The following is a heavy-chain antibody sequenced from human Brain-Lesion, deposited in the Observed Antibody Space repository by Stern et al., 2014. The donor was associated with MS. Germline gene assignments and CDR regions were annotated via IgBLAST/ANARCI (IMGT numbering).Heavy chain of an antibody. CDR3: ARGRVVPGFQYYATDV. V-gene: IGHV4-61*02. CDR2: IFNSGST. J-gene: IGHJ6*02. D-gene: IGHD2-2*01. Sequence: VQLVESGPGLVKPSQTLSLSCTVSGGSISSGGYYWSWIRQPAGKGLEWIGRIFNSGSTIYNPSLKSRVPISIDTSKNQFSLRLTSMTAADTAVYYCARGRVVPGFQYYATDVWGQGTTVIVSS. CDR1: GGSISSGGYY.